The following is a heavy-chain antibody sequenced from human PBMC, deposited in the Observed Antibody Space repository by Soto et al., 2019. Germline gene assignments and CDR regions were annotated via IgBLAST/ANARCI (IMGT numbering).Heavy chain of an antibody. D-gene: IGHD3-9*01. J-gene: IGHJ6*02. CDR1: GGSFSGHY. Sequence: SETLSLTCAVYGGSFSGHYWSWIRQPPGKGLEWIGEINHSGSTNYNPSLKSRVTISVDTSKNQFSLKLSSVTAADTAVYYCARGLALRYFDWLYAVYYYYYYGMDVWGQGTTVTVSS. CDR2: INHSGST. V-gene: IGHV4-34*01. CDR3: ARGLALRYFDWLYAVYYYYYYGMDV.